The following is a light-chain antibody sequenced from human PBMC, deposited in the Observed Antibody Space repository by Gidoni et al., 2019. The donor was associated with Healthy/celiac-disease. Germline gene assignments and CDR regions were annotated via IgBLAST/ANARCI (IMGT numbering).Light chain of an antibody. CDR2: AAS. J-gene: IGKJ2*01. CDR1: QSISSY. Sequence: DIQMTQSPSSLSAFVGDRVTITCRASQSISSYLNWYQQKPGKAPKLLIYAASSLQSGVPSRFSRSGSGTDFTLTISSLQPEDFATYYCQQSYSTLYTFGQGTKLEIK. CDR3: QQSYSTLYT. V-gene: IGKV1-39*01.